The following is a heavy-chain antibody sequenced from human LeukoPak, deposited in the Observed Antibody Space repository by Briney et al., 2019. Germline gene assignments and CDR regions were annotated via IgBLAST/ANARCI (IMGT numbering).Heavy chain of an antibody. CDR2: IYYSGST. CDR1: GGSISSYY. D-gene: IGHD5-18*01. V-gene: IGHV4-59*01. CDR3: ARGGGYSYGQNFDY. J-gene: IGHJ4*02. Sequence: SETLSLTCTVSGGSISSYYWSWIRQPPGKGLEWIGYIYYSGSTNYNPSLKSRVTISVDTSKNQFSLKLSSVTAADTAVYYCARGGGYSYGQNFDYWGQGTLVTVSS.